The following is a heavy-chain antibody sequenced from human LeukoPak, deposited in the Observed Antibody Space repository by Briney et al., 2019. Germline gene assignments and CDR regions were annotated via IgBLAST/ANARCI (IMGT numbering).Heavy chain of an antibody. J-gene: IGHJ3*02. Sequence: GGSLRLSCTASGFTFGDYAMSWVRQAPGKGLEWVGFIRGKAYGGTTEYAASVKGRFTISRDDSKSIAYLQMNSLKTEDTAVYYCTSAEAFDIWGQGTMVTVSS. CDR2: IRGKAYGGTT. V-gene: IGHV3-49*04. CDR1: GFTFGDYA. CDR3: TSAEAFDI.